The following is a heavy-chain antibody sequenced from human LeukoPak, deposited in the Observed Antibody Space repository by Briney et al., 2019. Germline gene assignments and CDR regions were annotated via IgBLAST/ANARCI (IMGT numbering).Heavy chain of an antibody. CDR2: MNPNSGNT. J-gene: IGHJ5*02. CDR1: GYTFTTSD. V-gene: IGHV1-8*01. CDR3: ARKANYEAWFDP. D-gene: IGHD3-3*01. Sequence: ASVKVSCKASGYTFTTSDITWVRQAPGQGLEWMGWMNPNSGNTGYAEKFQGRVSMTRDTSIGTAYMELSSLRSEDTAVYYCARKANYEAWFDPWGQGTLVTVSS.